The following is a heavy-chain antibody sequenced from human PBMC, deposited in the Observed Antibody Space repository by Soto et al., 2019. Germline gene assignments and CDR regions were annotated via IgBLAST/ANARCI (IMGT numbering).Heavy chain of an antibody. CDR3: ARATGIAVAGKFDY. V-gene: IGHV3-30-3*01. Sequence: QVQLVESGGGVVQPGRSLRLSCAASGFTFSSYAMHWVRQAPGKGLERVAVISYDGSNKYYADSVKGRFTISRDNSKNTLYLQMNSLRAEDTAVYYCARATGIAVAGKFDYWGQGTLVTVSS. J-gene: IGHJ4*02. CDR2: ISYDGSNK. D-gene: IGHD6-19*01. CDR1: GFTFSSYA.